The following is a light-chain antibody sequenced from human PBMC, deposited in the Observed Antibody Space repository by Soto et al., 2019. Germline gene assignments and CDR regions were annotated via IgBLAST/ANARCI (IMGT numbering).Light chain of an antibody. V-gene: IGLV1-47*01. CDR2: RNN. CDR3: AAWDDSLSGYV. CDR1: SSNIGDNY. Sequence: QSVLTQPPSASGTPGQKVTISCSGSSSNIGDNYVYWHQQLPGTAPKLLIYRNNQRPSGVPDRFSGSKSGTSASLAISGLRSEDEADCYCAAWDDSLSGYVFGPGTKLTVL. J-gene: IGLJ1*01.